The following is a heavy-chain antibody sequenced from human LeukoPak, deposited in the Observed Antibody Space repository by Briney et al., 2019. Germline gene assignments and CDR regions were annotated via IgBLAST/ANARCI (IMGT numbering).Heavy chain of an antibody. D-gene: IGHD3-16*01. V-gene: IGHV4-34*01. Sequence: SETLSLTCAVSGGSFSGYYWSWIRQPPGKGLEWVGEINHSGSTNYNPSLKSRVTISVDTSKKQFSLKLSSVAAADTAVYYCESGSAYRYWGWGHGITVSS. J-gene: IGHJ4*02. CDR2: INHSGST. CDR1: GGSFSGYY. CDR3: ESGSAYRY.